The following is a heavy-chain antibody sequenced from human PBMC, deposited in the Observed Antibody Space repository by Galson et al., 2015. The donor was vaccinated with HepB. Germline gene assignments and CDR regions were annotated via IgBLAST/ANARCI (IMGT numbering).Heavy chain of an antibody. CDR2: ICGSGGST. J-gene: IGHJ3*02. V-gene: IGHV3-23*01. CDR1: GFTFSSYA. CDR3: AKEGYYDYVWGSYRSRDAFDI. D-gene: IGHD3-16*02. Sequence: SLRLSCAASGFTFSSYAMSWIRQAPGKGLEWVSAICGSGGSTYYADSVKGRFTISRDNSKNTLYLQMNSLRAEDTAVYYCAKEGYYDYVWGSYRSRDAFDIWGQGTMVTVSS.